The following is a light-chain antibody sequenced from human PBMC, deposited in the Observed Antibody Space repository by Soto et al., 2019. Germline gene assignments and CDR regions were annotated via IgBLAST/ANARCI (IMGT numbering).Light chain of an antibody. J-gene: IGKJ1*01. Sequence: EIVMTQSPDTLSVSPGETATLSCRASQSVNSNLAWYQQKPGQAPRLLISDASTRAAGLPARFSGSRSGTEFTLTISSLQSEDFAVYFCQQSNNWPKTFGQGTKVEIK. CDR1: QSVNSN. V-gene: IGKV3-15*01. CDR3: QQSNNWPKT. CDR2: DAS.